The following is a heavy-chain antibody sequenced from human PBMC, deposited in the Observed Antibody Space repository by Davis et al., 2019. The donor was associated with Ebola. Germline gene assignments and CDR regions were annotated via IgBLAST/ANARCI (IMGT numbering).Heavy chain of an antibody. V-gene: IGHV4-59*08. CDR1: GGSFSGYY. Sequence: SETLSLTCAVYGGSFSGYYWSWIRQPPGKGLEWIGYIYYSGSTNYNPSLKSRVTISVDTSKNQFSLKLSSVTAADTAVYYRARGNEGHYDFWSGYYIPSGMDVWGQGTTVTVSS. D-gene: IGHD3-3*01. J-gene: IGHJ6*02. CDR3: ARGNEGHYDFWSGYYIPSGMDV. CDR2: IYYSGST.